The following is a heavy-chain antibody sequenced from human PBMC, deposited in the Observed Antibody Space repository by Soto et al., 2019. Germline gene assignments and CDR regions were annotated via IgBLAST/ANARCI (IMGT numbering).Heavy chain of an antibody. V-gene: IGHV1-69*01. D-gene: IGHD3-3*01. CDR3: AVDSDFGVVSYY. CDR2: IIPIFGTA. CDR1: GGTFSSYA. J-gene: IGHJ4*02. Sequence: QVQLVQSGAEVKKPGSSVKVSCKASGGTFSSYAISWARQAPGQGLEWMGGIIPIFGTANYAQKFQGRVTITADETTSTAYMELSSLRSEDTAVYYCAVDSDFGVVSYYWGQGTLVTVSS.